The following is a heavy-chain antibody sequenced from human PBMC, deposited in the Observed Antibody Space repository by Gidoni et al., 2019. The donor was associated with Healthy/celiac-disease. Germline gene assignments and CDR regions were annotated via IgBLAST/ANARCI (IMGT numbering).Heavy chain of an antibody. Sequence: QVQLVQSGAEVKKPGSSVKVSCTASGGTFSSYAISWVRQAPGQGLEWLGRIIPILGIANYAQKFQGRVTITADKSTSTAYMELSSLRSEDTAVYYCARDRGSWYYFDYWGQGTLVTVSS. J-gene: IGHJ4*02. D-gene: IGHD6-13*01. CDR3: ARDRGSWYYFDY. CDR1: GGTFSSYA. CDR2: IIPILGIA. V-gene: IGHV1-69*04.